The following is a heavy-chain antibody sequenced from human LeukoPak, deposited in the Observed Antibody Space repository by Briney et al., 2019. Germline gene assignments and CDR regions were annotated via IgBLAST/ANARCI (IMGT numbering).Heavy chain of an antibody. CDR1: GGSISSSTFY. CDR2: IYYRGST. Sequence: SGTLSLTCTVSGGSISSSTFYWAWIRQPPGEGLEWIGSIYYRGSTYYKPSLQSRITMSVDTSKDQFSLKLSPVTAADTAIYYCARVSQYYDSSGYSYAFDIWGQGTMVTVSS. J-gene: IGHJ3*02. V-gene: IGHV4-39*07. CDR3: ARVSQYYDSSGYSYAFDI. D-gene: IGHD3-22*01.